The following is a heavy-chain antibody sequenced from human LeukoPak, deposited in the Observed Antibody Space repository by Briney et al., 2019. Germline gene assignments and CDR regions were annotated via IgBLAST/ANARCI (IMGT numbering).Heavy chain of an antibody. Sequence: SETLSLTCTVSGASISSYYWSWIRQPPGKGLEWIGYIYYSGSTSYNPSLKSRVTISVDTSKNQFSLKLSSVTAADTAVYYCARDRKDSYNYYGMDVWGQGTTVTVSS. CDR1: GASISSYY. J-gene: IGHJ6*02. V-gene: IGHV4-59*01. CDR3: ARDRKDSYNYYGMDV. CDR2: IYYSGST.